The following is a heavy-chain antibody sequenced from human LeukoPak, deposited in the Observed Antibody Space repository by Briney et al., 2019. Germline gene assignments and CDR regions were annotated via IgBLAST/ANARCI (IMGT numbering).Heavy chain of an antibody. J-gene: IGHJ4*02. Sequence: PGGSLRLSCVVSGITLSNYAMSWVRQAPGKGLEWVPGISESGGSTKYADSVKGRFTISRDNSLNTVYLQMNSLRAEDTAVYFCAKRGIVIRGVLIIGFHKEAYYFDYWGQGILVTVSS. CDR1: GITLSNYA. D-gene: IGHD3-10*01. V-gene: IGHV3-23*01. CDR2: ISESGGST. CDR3: AKRGIVIRGVLIIGFHKEAYYFDY.